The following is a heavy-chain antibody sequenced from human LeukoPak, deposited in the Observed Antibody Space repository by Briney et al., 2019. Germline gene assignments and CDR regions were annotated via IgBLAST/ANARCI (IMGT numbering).Heavy chain of an antibody. CDR1: GGSISSYY. CDR3: ARVTAAGMSGYYYYYMDV. CDR2: IYYSGST. J-gene: IGHJ6*03. Sequence: SETPSLTCTVSGGSISSYYWSWIRQPPGKGLEWIGYIYYSGSTNYNPSLKSRVTISVDTSKNQFSLKLSSVTAADTAVYYCARVTAAGMSGYYYYYMDVWGKGTTVTVSS. D-gene: IGHD6-13*01. V-gene: IGHV4-59*01.